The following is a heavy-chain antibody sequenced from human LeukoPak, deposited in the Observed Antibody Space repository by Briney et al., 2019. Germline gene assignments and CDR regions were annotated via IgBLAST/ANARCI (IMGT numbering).Heavy chain of an antibody. Sequence: SQTLSLTCAISGDSVSSNSAAWNWIRQSPSRGLEWLGRTYYRSKWYNDYAVSVKSRITINPDTSKNQFSLQLNSVTPEDTAVYYCARDHSYYYGSGSYYSPGSYFDIWGQGTMVTVSS. V-gene: IGHV6-1*01. D-gene: IGHD3-10*01. J-gene: IGHJ3*02. CDR3: ARDHSYYYGSGSYYSPGSYFDI. CDR2: TYYRSKWYN. CDR1: GDSVSSNSAA.